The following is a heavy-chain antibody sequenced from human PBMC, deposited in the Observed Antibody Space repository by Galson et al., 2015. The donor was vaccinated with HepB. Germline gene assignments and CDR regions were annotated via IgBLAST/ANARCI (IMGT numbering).Heavy chain of an antibody. CDR2: INPNSGGT. CDR1: GYTFTGYY. J-gene: IGHJ6*02. Sequence: SVKVSCKASGYTFTGYYMHWVRQAPGQGLEWMGWINPNSGGTNYAQKFQGWVTMTRDTSISTAYMELSRLRSDDTAVYYCARGLYYDFWSGYLYPPGGYGMDVWGQGTTVTVSS. V-gene: IGHV1-2*04. D-gene: IGHD3-3*01. CDR3: ARGLYYDFWSGYLYPPGGYGMDV.